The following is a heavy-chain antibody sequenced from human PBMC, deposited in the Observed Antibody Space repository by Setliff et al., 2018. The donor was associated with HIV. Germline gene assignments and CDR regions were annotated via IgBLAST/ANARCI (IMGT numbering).Heavy chain of an antibody. CDR2: IYYSGST. CDR3: ARHQSGYNFSPFDN. D-gene: IGHD5-12*01. V-gene: IGHV4-39*01. CDR1: GGSIRSTSHY. Sequence: SETLSLTCTVSGGSIRSTSHYWGWIRQPPGKGLEWIGSIYYSGSTHYNPSLKSRVTVSKDTTKNQLSLRLSSVTAADTAVYYCARHQSGYNFSPFDNWGPGSLVTVSS. J-gene: IGHJ4*02.